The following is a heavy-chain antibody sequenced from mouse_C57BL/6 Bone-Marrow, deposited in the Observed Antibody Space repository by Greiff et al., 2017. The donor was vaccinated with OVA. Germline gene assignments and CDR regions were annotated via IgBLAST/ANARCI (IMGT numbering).Heavy chain of an antibody. V-gene: IGHV3-1*01. D-gene: IGHD1-1*01. J-gene: IGHJ2*01. CDR3: ARELRFYYFDY. Sequence: EVQLKESGPGMVKPSQSLSLTCTVTGYSITSGYDWHWIRHFPGNKLEWMGYISYSGSTNYNPSLKSRISITHATSKNHFFLKLNSVTTEDTATYYCARELRFYYFDYWGQGTTLTVSS. CDR1: GYSITSGYD. CDR2: ISYSGST.